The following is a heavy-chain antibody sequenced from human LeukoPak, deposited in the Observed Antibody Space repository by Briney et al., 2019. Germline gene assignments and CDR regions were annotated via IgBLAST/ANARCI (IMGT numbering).Heavy chain of an antibody. J-gene: IGHJ4*02. Sequence: GGSLRLSCAGSGFSVSNNYMSWVRQAPGEGLEWVAVIYSGASSYYADSVKGRFIVSRDNSKNTLYLQMNTLRAEDTALYYCARATIGAAGTADYWGQGTLVTVSS. CDR1: GFSVSNNY. D-gene: IGHD6-13*01. CDR2: IYSGASS. CDR3: ARATIGAAGTADY. V-gene: IGHV3-53*01.